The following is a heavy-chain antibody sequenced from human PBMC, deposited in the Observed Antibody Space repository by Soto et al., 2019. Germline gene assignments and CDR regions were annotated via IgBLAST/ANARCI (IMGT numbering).Heavy chain of an antibody. CDR3: ARERYYYDSSGYYYVGP. D-gene: IGHD3-22*01. V-gene: IGHV1-18*04. J-gene: IGHJ5*02. CDR2: ISAYNGNT. Sequence: EASVKVSCKASGYTFTSYGISWVRQAPGQGLEWMGWISAYNGNTNYAQKLQGRVTMTTDTSTSTAYMELRSLRSDDTAVYYCARERYYYDSSGYYYVGPRGQGTLVNGSS. CDR1: GYTFTSYG.